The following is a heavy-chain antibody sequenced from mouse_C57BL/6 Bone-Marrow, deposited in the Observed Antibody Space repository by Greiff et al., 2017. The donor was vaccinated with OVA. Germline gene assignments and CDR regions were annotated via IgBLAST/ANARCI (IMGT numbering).Heavy chain of an antibody. D-gene: IGHD2-3*01. CDR1: GYTFTSYG. CDR2: IYPRSGNT. J-gene: IGHJ4*01. V-gene: IGHV1-81*01. Sequence: QVHVKQSGAELARPGASVKLSCKASGYTFTSYGISWVKQRTGQGLEWIGEIYPRSGNTYYNEKFKGKATLTADKSSSTAYMELRSLTSEDSAVYFCARMDDGYYRYAMDYWGQGTSVTVSS. CDR3: ARMDDGYYRYAMDY.